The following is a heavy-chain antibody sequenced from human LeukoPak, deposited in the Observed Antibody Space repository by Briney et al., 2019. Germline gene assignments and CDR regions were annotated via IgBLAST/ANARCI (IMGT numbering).Heavy chain of an antibody. CDR1: GGSISSGGYY. Sequence: SQTLSLTCTVSGGSISSGGYYWSWIRQHPGKGLEWIGYIYYSGSTYYNPSLKSRVTISVDTSKNQFSLKLSSVTAADTAVYYCARDAFGAVNIGMDVWGQGTTVTVSS. V-gene: IGHV4-31*03. J-gene: IGHJ6*02. CDR2: IYYSGST. CDR3: ARDAFGAVNIGMDV. D-gene: IGHD3-3*01.